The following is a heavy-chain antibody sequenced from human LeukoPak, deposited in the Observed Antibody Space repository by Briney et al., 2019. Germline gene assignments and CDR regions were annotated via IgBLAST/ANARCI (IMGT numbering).Heavy chain of an antibody. J-gene: IGHJ4*02. CDR3: ARGGQGRIAVADGGFDY. D-gene: IGHD6-19*01. V-gene: IGHV4-39*07. CDR2: IYYSGST. CDR1: GDSISTISYY. Sequence: PSETLSLTCSVSGDSISTISYYWGWIRQPPGKGLEWIGSIYYSGSTYYNPSLKSRVTISVDTSKNQFSLKLSSVTAADTAVYYCARGGQGRIAVADGGFDYWGQGTLVTVSS.